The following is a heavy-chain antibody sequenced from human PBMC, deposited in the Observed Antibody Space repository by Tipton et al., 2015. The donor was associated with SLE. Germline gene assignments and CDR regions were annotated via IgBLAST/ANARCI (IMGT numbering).Heavy chain of an antibody. J-gene: IGHJ4*02. CDR3: ARTYYYDSSGYYLYYFDY. V-gene: IGHV4-39*07. CDR2: IYHSGST. Sequence: TLSLSCTVSGGSISSSSYYWGWIRQPPGKGLEWIGSIYHSGSTYYNPSLKSRVTISVDTSKNQLSLQLSSVTAADTAVYYCARTYYYDSSGYYLYYFDYWGQGTLVTVSS. CDR1: GGSISSSSYY. D-gene: IGHD3-22*01.